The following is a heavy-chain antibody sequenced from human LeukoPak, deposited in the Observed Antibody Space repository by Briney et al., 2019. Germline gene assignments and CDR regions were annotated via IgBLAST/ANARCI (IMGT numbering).Heavy chain of an antibody. CDR1: GDSIGNNNYY. Sequence: SETLSLTCTVSGDSIGNNNYYWGWIRQPPGKGLEWIGGLYSGGSAYYDPSLRSRVTISVDTSKNQFSLKLSSVTASDTAVYYCARHQYYYYMDVWGTGTTVTVSS. CDR3: ARHQYYYYMDV. V-gene: IGHV4-39*01. J-gene: IGHJ6*03. CDR2: LYSGGSA.